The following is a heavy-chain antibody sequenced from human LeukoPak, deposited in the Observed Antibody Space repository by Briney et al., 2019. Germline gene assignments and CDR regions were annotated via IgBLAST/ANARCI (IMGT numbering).Heavy chain of an antibody. CDR2: IRYDGSNK. J-gene: IGHJ4*02. V-gene: IGHV3-30*02. Sequence: GGSLRLSCAASGFTFSSYGMHWVRQAPGKGLEWVAFIRYDGSNKYYADSVKGRFTISRDNSKNTLYLQMNSLRAEDTAVYYCANEEDFWSGYSPFDYWGQGTLVTVSS. D-gene: IGHD3-3*01. CDR3: ANEEDFWSGYSPFDY. CDR1: GFTFSSYG.